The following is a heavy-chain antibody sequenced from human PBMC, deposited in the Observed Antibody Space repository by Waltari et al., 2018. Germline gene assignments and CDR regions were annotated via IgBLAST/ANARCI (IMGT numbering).Heavy chain of an antibody. CDR3: ARLDPLDWFDP. J-gene: IGHJ5*02. Sequence: EVQLVESGGGLVKPGGSLRLSCAASGFTFSSYSMNWVSSISSSSYIYYADSVKGRFTISRDNAKNSLYLQMNSLRAEDTAVYYCARLDPLDWFDPWGQGTLVTVSS. CDR1: GFTFSSYS. V-gene: IGHV3-21*01. CDR2: ISSSSYI.